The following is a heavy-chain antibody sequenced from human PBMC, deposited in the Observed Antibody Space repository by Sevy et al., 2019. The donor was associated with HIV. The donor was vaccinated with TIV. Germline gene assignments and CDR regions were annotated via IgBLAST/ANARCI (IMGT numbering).Heavy chain of an antibody. D-gene: IGHD6-6*01. CDR1: GFTFGSYG. Sequence: GGSLRFSCAVSGFTFGSYGMHWVRQAPGKGLEWVAVILYDSSNKYYGDSVKGRFTISRDNSKNTLYLQMNSLRTDDTAVYYCARGLAALPGYYYGIDVRGQGTTVTVSS. V-gene: IGHV3-30*03. CDR2: ILYDSSNK. CDR3: ARGLAALPGYYYGIDV. J-gene: IGHJ6*02.